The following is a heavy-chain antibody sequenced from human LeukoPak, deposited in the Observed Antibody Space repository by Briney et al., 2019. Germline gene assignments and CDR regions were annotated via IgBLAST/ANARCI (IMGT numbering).Heavy chain of an antibody. CDR3: VKLDSSGYFYANFHF. Sequence: GGSLRLSCAASGFTFSSYAMSWVRQAPGKGPEWVSSVSGSGSTTYYADSVRGRFSTSRDNSKDTLYLQMINLRAEDTAVYYCVKLDSSGYFYANFHFWGQGTKVTVSS. J-gene: IGHJ4*02. CDR2: VSGSGSTT. V-gene: IGHV3-23*01. CDR1: GFTFSSYA. D-gene: IGHD3-22*01.